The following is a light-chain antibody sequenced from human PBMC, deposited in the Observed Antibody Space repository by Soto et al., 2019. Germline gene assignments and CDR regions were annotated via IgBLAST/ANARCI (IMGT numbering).Light chain of an antibody. CDR3: QHYNNWPNT. CDR2: DAS. V-gene: IGKV3-15*01. Sequence: ETVMTQSPATLSVSPGERATLSYRASQSVSSDLAWYQQKPGQAPRLLIYDASTRATGIPARFSGSGSGAEFTLTISSLQSEDFAVYYCQHYNNWPNTFGQGTKLEIK. J-gene: IGKJ2*01. CDR1: QSVSSD.